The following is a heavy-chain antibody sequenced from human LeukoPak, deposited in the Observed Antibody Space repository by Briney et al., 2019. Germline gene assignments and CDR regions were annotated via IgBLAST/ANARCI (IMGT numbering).Heavy chain of an antibody. Sequence: SQTLSLTCTVSGGSISSGDKYWSWIRQPLGKGLEWIGNVHYSGTTSYNSSLTGRLSMSVDRSKNQFSLRLSSVTAADTAVYYCARDWQLVDWGQGTLVTVSS. CDR1: GGSISSGDKY. CDR2: VHYSGTT. J-gene: IGHJ4*02. V-gene: IGHV4-30-4*01. D-gene: IGHD1-1*01. CDR3: ARDWQLVD.